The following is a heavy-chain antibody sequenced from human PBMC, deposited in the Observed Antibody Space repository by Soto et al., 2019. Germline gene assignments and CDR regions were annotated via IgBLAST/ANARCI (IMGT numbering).Heavy chain of an antibody. J-gene: IGHJ4*02. CDR1: GFPFDSYG. Sequence: PGGSLRLSCVASGFPFDSYGIHWIRQAPGKGLEWVSYISSSGSTIYYADSVKGRFTISRDNAKNSLYLQMNSLRAEDTAVYYCVGASAGRVVLVPAAIGLWGQGTLVTVSS. CDR2: ISSSGSTI. V-gene: IGHV3-48*04. D-gene: IGHD2-2*01. CDR3: VGASAGRVVLVPAAIGL.